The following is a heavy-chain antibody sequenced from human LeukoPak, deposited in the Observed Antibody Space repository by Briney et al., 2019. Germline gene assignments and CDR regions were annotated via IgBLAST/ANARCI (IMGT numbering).Heavy chain of an antibody. CDR1: GGSISSSSYY. J-gene: IGHJ4*02. V-gene: IGHV4-39*07. CDR2: IYYSGST. D-gene: IGHD3-22*01. Sequence: PSETLFLTCTVSGGSISSSSYYWGWIRQPPGKGLEWIGSIYYSGSTYYNPSLKSRVTISVDTSKNQFSLKLSSVTAADTAVYYCARSTWLLDKWGQGTLVTVSS. CDR3: ARSTWLLDK.